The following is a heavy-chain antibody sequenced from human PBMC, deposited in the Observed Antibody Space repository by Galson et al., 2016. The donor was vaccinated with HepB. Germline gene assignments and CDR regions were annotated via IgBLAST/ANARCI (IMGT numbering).Heavy chain of an antibody. D-gene: IGHD5-12*01. CDR2: ITSSSSSI. J-gene: IGHJ4*02. V-gene: IGHV3-48*01. Sequence: SLRLSCAASGFTLSSHSMNWVRQAPGKGLEWVSYITSSSSSIYYADSVKGRFTISRDNAKNSLYLQMNSLRGEDTAVYYCAISASGFDFHAFDYWGQGTLITVSS. CDR1: GFTLSSHS. CDR3: AISASGFDFHAFDY.